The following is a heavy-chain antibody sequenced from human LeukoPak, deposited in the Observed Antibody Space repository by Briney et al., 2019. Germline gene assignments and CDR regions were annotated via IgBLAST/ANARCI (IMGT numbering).Heavy chain of an antibody. D-gene: IGHD2-8*02. CDR1: GLNFSSYW. J-gene: IGHJ4*02. CDR3: VSGRCTATDCFAASFSCFDY. CDR2: IKQDGSEK. V-gene: IGHV3-7*03. Sequence: GGSLRLSCTASGLNFSSYWLTWVRQAPGKGLDWVANIKQDGSEKNYVASVKGRFTISRDDTKNSLYLQMNSLREEDTAVYHCVSGRCTATDCFAASFSCFDYWGQGTLVTVSA.